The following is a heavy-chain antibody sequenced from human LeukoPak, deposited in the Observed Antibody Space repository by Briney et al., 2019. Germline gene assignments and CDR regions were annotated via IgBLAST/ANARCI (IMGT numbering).Heavy chain of an antibody. CDR2: ISSSGSTI. J-gene: IGHJ3*02. CDR1: GFTFSSYE. CDR3: AREGRDAFDI. Sequence: GGSLRLSSAASGFTFSSYEMNWVRQAPGKGLEWVSYISSSGSTIYYADSVKGRFTISRDNAKNSLYLQMNSLRAEDTAVYYCAREGRDAFDIWGQGTMVTVSS. V-gene: IGHV3-48*03.